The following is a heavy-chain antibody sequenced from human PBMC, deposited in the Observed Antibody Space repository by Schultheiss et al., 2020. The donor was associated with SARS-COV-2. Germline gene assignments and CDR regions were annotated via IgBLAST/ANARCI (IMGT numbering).Heavy chain of an antibody. V-gene: IGHV3-11*05. D-gene: IGHD6-13*01. CDR3: AREAAGINAFDM. J-gene: IGHJ3*02. Sequence: GESLKISCAASGFTFSDYYMSWIRQAPGKGLEWVSYISSSSSYTNYADSVKGRFTISRDNAKNSLYLQMNSLRAEDTAVYYCAREAAGINAFDMWGQGTMVTVSS. CDR2: ISSSSSYT. CDR1: GFTFSDYY.